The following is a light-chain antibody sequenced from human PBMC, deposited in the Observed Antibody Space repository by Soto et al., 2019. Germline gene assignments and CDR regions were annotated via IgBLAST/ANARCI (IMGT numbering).Light chain of an antibody. CDR2: GVS. Sequence: IVMTQSPATLSVSPGESATLSCRASQSISNNLAWYQHKPGQAPRLLIYGVSTRATGIPARFSGSASGTEFTLTISSLQSEDFAVYYCQQYNTWPPYTFGQGTKLEIK. J-gene: IGKJ2*01. V-gene: IGKV3-15*01. CDR3: QQYNTWPPYT. CDR1: QSISNN.